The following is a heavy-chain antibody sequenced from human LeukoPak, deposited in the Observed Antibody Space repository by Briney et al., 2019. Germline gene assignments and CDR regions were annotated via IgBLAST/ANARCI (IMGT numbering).Heavy chain of an antibody. CDR1: GYTFTSYG. CDR2: INPNSGGT. D-gene: IGHD3-22*01. J-gene: IGHJ4*02. CDR3: ARPYYYDSSGYYYLGY. Sequence: ASVKVSCKASGYTFTSYGISWVRQAPGQGLEWMGWINPNSGGTNYAQKFQGWVTMTRDTSISTAYMELSRLRSDDTAVYYCARPYYYDSSGYYYLGYWGQGTLVTVSS. V-gene: IGHV1-2*04.